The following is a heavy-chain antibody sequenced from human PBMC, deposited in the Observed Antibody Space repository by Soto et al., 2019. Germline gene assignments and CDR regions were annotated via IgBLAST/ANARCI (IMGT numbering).Heavy chain of an antibody. CDR1: GGSISSHY. Sequence: SETLSLTCTVSGGSISSHYWSWIRQPPGQGLEWIGYIYYSGSTNYNPSLKSRVTISVDTSKSQFSLRLSSVTAADTAVYYCARDNVVDWPAAPDYYYYGMDVWGQGTTVTVSS. D-gene: IGHD2-2*01. CDR2: IYYSGST. CDR3: ARDNVVDWPAAPDYYYYGMDV. V-gene: IGHV4-59*11. J-gene: IGHJ6*02.